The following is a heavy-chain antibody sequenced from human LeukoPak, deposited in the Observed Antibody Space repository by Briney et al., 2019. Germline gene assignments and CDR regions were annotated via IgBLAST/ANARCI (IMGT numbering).Heavy chain of an antibody. D-gene: IGHD2-2*01. CDR2: ISYDGSNK. J-gene: IGHJ4*02. V-gene: IGHV3-30*04. CDR3: AREKYCSSTSCYGFDY. CDR1: GFTFSSYA. Sequence: PGGSLRLSCAASGFTFSSYAMHWVRQAPGKGLEWVAVISYDGSNKYYADSVKGRFTISRDNSKNTLYLQMNSLRAEDTAVYYCAREKYCSSTSCYGFDYWGQGTLVTVSS.